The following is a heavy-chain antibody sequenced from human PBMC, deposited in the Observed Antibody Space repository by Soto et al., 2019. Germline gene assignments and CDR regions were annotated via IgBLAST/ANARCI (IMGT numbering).Heavy chain of an antibody. CDR2: INHSGST. CDR1: DGKIVGSGCC. CDR3: ARDKITGLFDY. Sequence: TSETHCVTRSVADGKIVGSGCCWGWISQPPGKGLEWIGGINHSGSTNYTPSLKSRVTISVDTSKNQFSLKLTSVTAADTAVYYCARDKITGLFDYWGQGTLVTVSS. D-gene: IGHD2-8*02. V-gene: IGHV4-39*02. J-gene: IGHJ4*02.